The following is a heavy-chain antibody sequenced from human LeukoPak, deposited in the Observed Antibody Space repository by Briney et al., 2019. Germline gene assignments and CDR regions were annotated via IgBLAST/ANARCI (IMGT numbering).Heavy chain of an antibody. V-gene: IGHV3-23*01. D-gene: IGHD3-10*01. J-gene: IGHJ4*02. CDR2: ISGSGGST. CDR3: ARDLFYYGSGAWY. CDR1: GFTFSSYA. Sequence: GGSLRLSCAASGFTFSSYAMSWVRQAPGKGLEWVSGISGSGGSTYYADSVKGRFTISRDNSKNTLYLQMNSLRAEDTAVYYCARDLFYYGSGAWYWGQGTLVTVSS.